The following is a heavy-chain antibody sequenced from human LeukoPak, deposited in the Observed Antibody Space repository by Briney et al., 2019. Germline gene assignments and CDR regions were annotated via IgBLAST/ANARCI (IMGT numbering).Heavy chain of an antibody. D-gene: IGHD6-19*01. Sequence: PSETLSLTCTVSSGSISDDYWHWLRQPPGKELEWIGNIYSSGKTSFNPSLKSRLTMSIDTAKNQFSLNLCSLTAADTAVYYCARGTNTGWKLFDSWGQGTLVTVSS. CDR1: SGSISDDY. J-gene: IGHJ4*02. CDR3: ARGTNTGWKLFDS. V-gene: IGHV4-59*01. CDR2: IYSSGKT.